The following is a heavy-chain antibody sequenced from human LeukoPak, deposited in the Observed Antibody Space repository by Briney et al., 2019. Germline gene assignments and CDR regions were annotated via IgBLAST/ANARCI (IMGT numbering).Heavy chain of an antibody. Sequence: SETLSLTCAVYGGSFSGYYWSWIRQPPGKGLEWIGEINHSGSTNYNPSLKSRVTISVDTSKNQFSLKLSSVTAADTAAYYCARGCGYRLYYYYYMDVWGKGTTVTVSS. V-gene: IGHV4-34*01. D-gene: IGHD5-18*01. CDR2: INHSGST. J-gene: IGHJ6*03. CDR1: GGSFSGYY. CDR3: ARGCGYRLYYYYYMDV.